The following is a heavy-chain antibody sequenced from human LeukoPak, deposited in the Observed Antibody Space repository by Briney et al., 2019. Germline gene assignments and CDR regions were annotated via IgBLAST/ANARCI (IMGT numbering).Heavy chain of an antibody. Sequence: LPETLSLTCTVSGYSISSGYYWAWIRQPPGKGLEWIGSIYHIGSTYYNPSLKSRVTISVDTSKNQFSLKLSSVTAADTAVYYCARRPSDYDILTGYYMASGSFDYWGQGTLVTVSS. CDR1: GYSISSGYY. J-gene: IGHJ4*02. CDR3: ARRPSDYDILTGYYMASGSFDY. D-gene: IGHD3-9*01. V-gene: IGHV4-38-2*02. CDR2: IYHIGST.